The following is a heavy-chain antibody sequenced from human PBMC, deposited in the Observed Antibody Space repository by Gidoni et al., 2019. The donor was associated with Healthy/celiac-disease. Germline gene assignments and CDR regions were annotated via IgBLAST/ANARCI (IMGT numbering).Heavy chain of an antibody. D-gene: IGHD1-20*01. CDR3: ARSDRYRFDP. CDR2: INPNSCGT. J-gene: IGHJ5*02. V-gene: IGHV1-2*02. Sequence: QVQLVQSGAEVKKPGASVKVSCKASGYTFTGYYMHWVRQAPGQGLEWMGWINPNSCGTNYAQKFQGRVTMTRDTSISTAYMELSRLRSDDTAVYYCARSDRYRFDPWGQGTLVTVSS. CDR1: GYTFTGYY.